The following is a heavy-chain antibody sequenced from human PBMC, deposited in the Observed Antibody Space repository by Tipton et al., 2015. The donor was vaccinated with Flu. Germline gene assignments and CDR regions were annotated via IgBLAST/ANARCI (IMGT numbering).Heavy chain of an antibody. CDR2: IGTSGDT. CDR1: GFAFYNYG. CDR3: ARGPLPDSNWYNGLDV. Sequence: SLRLSCAASGFAFYNYGMHWVRQTAGKGLEWVSGIGTSGDTYYADSVKGRFTISRENAKNFLYVQMNSLRAGDTAVYYCARGPLPDSNWYNGLDVWGQGTTVTVFS. D-gene: IGHD6-13*01. J-gene: IGHJ6*02. V-gene: IGHV3-13*01.